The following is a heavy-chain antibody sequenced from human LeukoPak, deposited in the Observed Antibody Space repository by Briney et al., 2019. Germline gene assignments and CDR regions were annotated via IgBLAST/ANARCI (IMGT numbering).Heavy chain of an antibody. D-gene: IGHD5-12*01. V-gene: IGHV3-9*01. J-gene: IGHJ4*02. CDR1: GFTFDDYA. Sequence: GGSLRLSCAASGFTFDDYAMHWVRQAPGKGLEWVSGISWNSGSIGYADSVKGRFTISRDNAKNSLYLQMNSLRAEDTALYYCAKDKRGYDSGYYFDYWDQGTLVTVSS. CDR2: ISWNSGSI. CDR3: AKDKRGYDSGYYFDY.